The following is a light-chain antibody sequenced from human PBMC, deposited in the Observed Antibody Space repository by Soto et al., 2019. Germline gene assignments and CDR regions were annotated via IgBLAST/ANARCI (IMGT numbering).Light chain of an antibody. Sequence: QSVLTQPRSVSGSPGQSVTISCTGTSSDVGGYNYVSWYQQHPGKAPKLMIYDVSKRPSGVPDRFSGSKSGNTASLTISGLQVEDEADYYCCSYAGSYTSWVFGGGTKLTVL. CDR3: CSYAGSYTSWV. CDR2: DVS. CDR1: SSDVGGYNY. V-gene: IGLV2-11*01. J-gene: IGLJ3*02.